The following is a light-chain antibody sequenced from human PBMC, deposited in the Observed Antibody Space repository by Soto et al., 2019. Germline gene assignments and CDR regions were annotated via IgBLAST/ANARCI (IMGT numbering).Light chain of an antibody. Sequence: QSALTQPRSVSESPGQSVTISCTGTSSDVGAYDYVSWYQQHPGKAPQLMIYDVTKRPSGVPHRFSGSRSGNKASLTISGLQAEDDADYYCCSYAGSYTWVFGGGTKLTVL. CDR2: DVT. V-gene: IGLV2-11*01. CDR3: CSYAGSYTWV. J-gene: IGLJ2*01. CDR1: SSDVGAYDY.